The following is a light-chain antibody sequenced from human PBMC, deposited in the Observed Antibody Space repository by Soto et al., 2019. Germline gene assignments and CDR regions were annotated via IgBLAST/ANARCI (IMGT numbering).Light chain of an antibody. CDR1: QDIRNY. V-gene: IGKV1-33*01. CDR2: DAS. J-gene: IGKJ3*01. Sequence: DIQMTQSPSSLSASVGDRVTITCQASQDIRNYLNWYQQKPGKAPKLLIYDASNLETGVPSRFSGSGSGTFFTFTISSLQPEDFATYYCQQYDNGPFTFGPGTKVDIK. CDR3: QQYDNGPFT.